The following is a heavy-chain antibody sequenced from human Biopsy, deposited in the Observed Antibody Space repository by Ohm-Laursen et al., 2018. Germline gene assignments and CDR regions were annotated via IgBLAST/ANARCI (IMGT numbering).Heavy chain of an antibody. J-gene: IGHJ4*02. Sequence: SQTLSLTCTVSGVTINGGRYYWNWIRHHPGKGLEWIGNIFYRANTYYNPSLKSRVTISVDTSKNQFSLKLSSVTAADTAVYYCARLGSGDYFPTFFDFWGQGALVTVSS. V-gene: IGHV4-31*03. CDR3: ARLGSGDYFPTFFDF. D-gene: IGHD5-12*01. CDR2: IFYRANT. CDR1: GVTINGGRYY.